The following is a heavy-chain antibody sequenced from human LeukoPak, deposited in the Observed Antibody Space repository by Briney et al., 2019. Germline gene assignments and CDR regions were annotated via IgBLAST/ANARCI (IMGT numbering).Heavy chain of an antibody. CDR3: ARRRFHYYGMDV. J-gene: IGHJ6*02. Sequence: YPSETLSLTCTVSGGSISSYYWSWIRQPPGKGLEWIGYIYYSGSTNYNPSLKSRVTISVDTSKNQFSLKLSSVTAADTAVYYCARRRFHYYGMDVWGQGTTVTVSS. CDR1: GGSISSYY. CDR2: IYYSGST. V-gene: IGHV4-59*08. D-gene: IGHD3-16*01.